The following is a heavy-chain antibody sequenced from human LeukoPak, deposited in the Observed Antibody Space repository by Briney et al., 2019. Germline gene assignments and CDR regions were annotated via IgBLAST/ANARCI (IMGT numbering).Heavy chain of an antibody. CDR1: GGSISSYY. Sequence: SETLSLTCTVSGGSISSYYWSWIRRPPGKGLEWIGYIYYSGSTNYNPSLKSRVTISVDTSKNQFSLKLSSVTAADTAVYYCARALNDYVWGSYPPPYYFDYWGQGTLVTVSS. J-gene: IGHJ4*02. CDR2: IYYSGST. CDR3: ARALNDYVWGSYPPPYYFDY. V-gene: IGHV4-59*01. D-gene: IGHD3-16*02.